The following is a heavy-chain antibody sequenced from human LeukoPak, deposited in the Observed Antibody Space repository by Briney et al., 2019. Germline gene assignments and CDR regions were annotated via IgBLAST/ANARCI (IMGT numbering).Heavy chain of an antibody. V-gene: IGHV4-39*07. CDR1: GGSISRSSYY. Sequence: PSETLSLTCTVSGGSISRSSYYWGWICQPPGKGLEWIGSIYYSGSTYNNPSLKSRVTISVDTSKNQFSLKLSSVTAADTAVYYCARDQEGELLGLFDYWGQGTLVTVSS. CDR3: ARDQEGELLGLFDY. CDR2: IYYSGST. D-gene: IGHD1-26*01. J-gene: IGHJ4*02.